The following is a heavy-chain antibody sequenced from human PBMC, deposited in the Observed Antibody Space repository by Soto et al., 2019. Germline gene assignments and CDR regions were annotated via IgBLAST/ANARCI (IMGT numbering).Heavy chain of an antibody. CDR1: GFTFIDAW. D-gene: IGHD6-19*01. CDR2: IKSKSDGGTA. V-gene: IGHV3-15*01. CDR3: TTVLGCSSKTCSARSDP. Sequence: EVQLVESGGGLVKPGGSLGLSCAASGFTFIDAWMTWVRQAPGKGLEWVGRIKSKSDGGTADYAAPVKGRFTISRDDSKQELYLQMNGLKTEATAVYYCTTVLGCSSKTCSARSDPWGQGTLVTVSS. J-gene: IGHJ5*02.